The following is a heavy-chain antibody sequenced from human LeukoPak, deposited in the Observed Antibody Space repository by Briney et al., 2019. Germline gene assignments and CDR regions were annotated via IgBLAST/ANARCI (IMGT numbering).Heavy chain of an antibody. CDR2: IYSGGST. V-gene: IGHV3-53*04. Sequence: PGGSLRLSCAASGFTVSSNYMSWVRQAPRKGLEWVSIIYSGGSTYYADSVKGRFTISRHNSKNTLYLQMNSLRAEDTAVYYCARGVGAVSNIDYRGQGTLVTVSS. J-gene: IGHJ4*02. CDR1: GFTVSSNY. D-gene: IGHD2/OR15-2a*01. CDR3: ARGVGAVSNIDY.